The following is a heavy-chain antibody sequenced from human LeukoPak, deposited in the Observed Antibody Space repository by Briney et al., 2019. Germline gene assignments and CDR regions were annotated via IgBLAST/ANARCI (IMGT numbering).Heavy chain of an antibody. CDR3: AKGGGMITFGGVIDRYYFDY. CDR1: GFTFSSYG. CDR2: ISGSGGST. J-gene: IGHJ4*02. V-gene: IGHV3-23*01. D-gene: IGHD3-16*02. Sequence: PGGSLRLSCAASGFTFSSYGMSWVRQAPGKGLEWDSAISGSGGSTYYADSVKGRFTISRDNSKNTLYLQMNSLRAEDTAVYYCAKGGGMITFGGVIDRYYFDYWGQGTLVTVSS.